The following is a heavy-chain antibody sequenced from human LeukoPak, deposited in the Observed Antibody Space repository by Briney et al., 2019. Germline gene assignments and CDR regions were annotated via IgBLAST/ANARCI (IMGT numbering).Heavy chain of an antibody. CDR3: AGSSGWFKFDY. D-gene: IGHD6-19*01. Sequence: KASETLSLTCAVYGGSFSGYYWSWIRQPPGKGLEWIGYIYYSGSTNYNPSLKSRVTISVDTSKNQFSLKLSSVTAADTAVYYCAGSSGWFKFDYWGQGTLVTVSS. V-gene: IGHV4-59*08. CDR2: IYYSGST. CDR1: GGSFSGYY. J-gene: IGHJ4*02.